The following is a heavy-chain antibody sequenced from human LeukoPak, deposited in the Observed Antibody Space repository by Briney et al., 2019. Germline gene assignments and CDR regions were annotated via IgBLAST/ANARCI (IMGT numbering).Heavy chain of an antibody. CDR1: GFTFTSYT. CDR3: AMGMTTVVPFDY. Sequence: GGSLRLSCATSGFTFTSYTMNWVRQAPGKGLEWVSSISSSSSDISYADSVQGRFAISRNNAKNFVYVQMSSLRAEDTAVYYCAMGMTTVVPFDYWGQGTLVTVSS. J-gene: IGHJ4*02. V-gene: IGHV3-21*01. D-gene: IGHD4-23*01. CDR2: ISSSSSDI.